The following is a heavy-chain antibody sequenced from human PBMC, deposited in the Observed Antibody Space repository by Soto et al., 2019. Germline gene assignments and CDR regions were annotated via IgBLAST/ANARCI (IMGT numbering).Heavy chain of an antibody. Sequence: QVQLVESGGGVVQPGRSLRLSCAASGFTFSSYGMHWVRQAPGKGLEWVAVIWYDGSNKYYADSVKGRFTISRDNSKNTLYLQMTSLRAEDTAVYYCARSPSSGWYYFDYWGQGTLVTVSS. CDR3: ARSPSSGWYYFDY. V-gene: IGHV3-33*01. CDR2: IWYDGSNK. CDR1: GFTFSSYG. D-gene: IGHD6-19*01. J-gene: IGHJ4*02.